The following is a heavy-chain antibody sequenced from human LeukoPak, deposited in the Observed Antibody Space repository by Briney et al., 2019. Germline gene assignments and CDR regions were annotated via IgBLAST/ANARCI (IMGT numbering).Heavy chain of an antibody. CDR1: GFTFSSYW. V-gene: IGHV3-7*01. D-gene: IGHD5-24*01. Sequence: PGGSLRLSCAASGFTFSSYWMSWVRQAPGKGLEWVANIKQDGSEKYYVDSVKGRFTISRDNAKNSLYLQMNSLRAEDTAVYYCARDLVAMAPIEQMGYFDYWGQGTLVAVSS. CDR3: ARDLVAMAPIEQMGYFDY. CDR2: IKQDGSEK. J-gene: IGHJ4*02.